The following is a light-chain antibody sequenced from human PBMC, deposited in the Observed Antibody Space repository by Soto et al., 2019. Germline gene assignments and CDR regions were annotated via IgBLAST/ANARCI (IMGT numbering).Light chain of an antibody. CDR2: VAS. J-gene: IGKJ4*01. Sequence: DIQMTQSPSSLPASVGDRVTITCRASQSVNDYLNWYQQKPGEAPKLLVYVASSLQSGVPSRFSGSGSGTDFTLTISNLQPEDFATYYCQQSYSFPLTFGGGTKVDSK. CDR1: QSVNDY. V-gene: IGKV1-39*01. CDR3: QQSYSFPLT.